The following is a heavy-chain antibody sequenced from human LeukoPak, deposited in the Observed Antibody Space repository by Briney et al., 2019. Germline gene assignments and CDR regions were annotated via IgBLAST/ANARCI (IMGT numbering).Heavy chain of an antibody. CDR1: GLIFSSYA. Sequence: GGSLRLSCEVSGLIFSSYAMSWVRQAPGKGLGWVSGIPGRGGNTFYADSVKGRFTISRDNSKNTLYLQMNSLRADDTAVYYCVKDVLSYDILPGSAYWGPGTLVSVSP. D-gene: IGHD3-9*01. J-gene: IGHJ4*02. CDR3: VKDVLSYDILPGSAY. CDR2: IPGRGGNT. V-gene: IGHV3-23*01.